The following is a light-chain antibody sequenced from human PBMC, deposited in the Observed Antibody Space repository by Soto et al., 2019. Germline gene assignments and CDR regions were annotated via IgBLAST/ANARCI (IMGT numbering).Light chain of an antibody. CDR3: MQALRAPPT. CDR2: LGS. Sequence: DIVMTQSPLSLPVTPGEPASISCRSSQSLLGTNGHNYQDWYLQKPGQSPQHMIYLGSNRASGVPDRFSGSGAGTDFTLKISSVEAEDVGVYRCMQALRAPPTFGQGNKVE. V-gene: IGKV2-28*01. CDR1: QSLLGTNGHNY. J-gene: IGKJ1*01.